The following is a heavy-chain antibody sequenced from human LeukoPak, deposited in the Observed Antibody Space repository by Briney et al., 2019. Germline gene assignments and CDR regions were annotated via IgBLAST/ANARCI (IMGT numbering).Heavy chain of an antibody. CDR2: MNPNSGNT. CDR1: GYTFTSYD. D-gene: IGHD3-16*01. Sequence: GASVNVSCKASGYTFTSYDINWVRQAAGQGLEGMGWMNPNSGNTGYAQKFQGRVTITRNTSISTAYMELSSLRSEDTAVYYCAREVTFGGVTLRGAFDIWGQGTMVTVSS. CDR3: AREVTFGGVTLRGAFDI. V-gene: IGHV1-8*03. J-gene: IGHJ3*02.